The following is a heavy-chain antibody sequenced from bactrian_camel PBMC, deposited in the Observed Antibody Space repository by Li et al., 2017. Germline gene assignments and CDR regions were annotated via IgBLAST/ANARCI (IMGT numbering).Heavy chain of an antibody. CDR3: VRDGHDISTMYTYNY. J-gene: IGHJ4*01. CDR1: GFTFSSYT. V-gene: IGHV3S1*01. CDR2: IHKGGTT. Sequence: HVQLVESGGGLVQPGGSLRLSCEASGFTFSSYTMFWVRQAHGKALEWVSYIHKGGTTYYEDSVKGRFTISRDNAKNTVYLQMNSLKPEDTAVYYCVRDGHDISTMYTYNYWGQGTQVTVS. D-gene: IGHD4*01.